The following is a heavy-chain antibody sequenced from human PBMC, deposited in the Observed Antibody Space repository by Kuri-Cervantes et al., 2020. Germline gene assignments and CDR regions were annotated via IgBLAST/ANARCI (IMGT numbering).Heavy chain of an antibody. Sequence: GGSLRLSCAASGFTFSSYWMSWVRQAPGKGLEWVANIKQDGSEKYYVDSVKGRFTIPRDNAKNSLYLQMNSLRAEDTALYYCAKDGVGYSYGTPYYYYYMDVWGKGTTVTVSS. CDR1: GFTFSSYW. J-gene: IGHJ6*03. CDR3: AKDGVGYSYGTPYYYYYMDV. V-gene: IGHV3-7*03. D-gene: IGHD5-18*01. CDR2: IKQDGSEK.